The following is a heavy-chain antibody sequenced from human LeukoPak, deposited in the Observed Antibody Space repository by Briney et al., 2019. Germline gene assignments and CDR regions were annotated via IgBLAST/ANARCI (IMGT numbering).Heavy chain of an antibody. CDR2: ISYDGTNR. J-gene: IGHJ4*02. V-gene: IGHV3-30-3*01. D-gene: IGHD1-26*01. CDR1: GFTFRSYA. Sequence: PGGSLRLSCAASGFTFRSYAMHWVRQAPGKGLEWVAVISYDGTNRYYADSVKGRFTISRDSSKNTLYLQVNSLTAEDTAVYYCARGTVGAASSSSLHWGQGTLVTVSS. CDR3: ARGTVGAASSSSLH.